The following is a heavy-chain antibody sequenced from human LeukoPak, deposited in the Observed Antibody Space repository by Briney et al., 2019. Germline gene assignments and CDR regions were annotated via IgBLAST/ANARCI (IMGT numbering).Heavy chain of an antibody. V-gene: IGHV4-34*01. Sequence: SETLSLTCAVYGGSFSGYYWSWIRQPPGKGLEWIGEINRSGSTNYNPSLKSRVTISVDTSKNQFSLKLSSVTAADTAVYYCARHGYCSSTSCYRGIDPWGQGTLVTVSS. CDR3: ARHGYCSSTSCYRGIDP. CDR1: GGSFSGYY. D-gene: IGHD2-2*03. J-gene: IGHJ5*02. CDR2: INRSGST.